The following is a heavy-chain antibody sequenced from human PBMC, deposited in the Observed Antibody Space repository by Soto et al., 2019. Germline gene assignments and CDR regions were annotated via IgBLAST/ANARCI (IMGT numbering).Heavy chain of an antibody. V-gene: IGHV3-30-3*01. CDR1: GFTFRSYA. Sequence: PGGSLRLSCAASGFTFRSYAMHWVRQAPGKGLEWVAVISYDGGNKYYADAVKGRFTISRVNSKNTLCLQMNSLRAEDTAVYYCASQLEYSSSSAPLDYWGQGTLVTVSS. CDR2: ISYDGGNK. CDR3: ASQLEYSSSSAPLDY. J-gene: IGHJ4*02. D-gene: IGHD6-6*01.